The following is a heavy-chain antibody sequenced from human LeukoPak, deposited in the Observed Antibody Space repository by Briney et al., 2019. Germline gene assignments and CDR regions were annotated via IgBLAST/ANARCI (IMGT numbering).Heavy chain of an antibody. V-gene: IGHV3-7*01. CDR2: IQQDGSEI. Sequence: GGSLRLSCAASGFTFSSYEMNWVRQAPGKGLERVANIQQDGSEIFYVDSVRGRFTISRDNAKNSLYLQMNTLRAEDTAVYYCARPSFVTGSYYPLWGQGTLVAVSS. J-gene: IGHJ4*02. CDR3: ARPSFVTGSYYPL. D-gene: IGHD1-26*01. CDR1: GFTFSSYE.